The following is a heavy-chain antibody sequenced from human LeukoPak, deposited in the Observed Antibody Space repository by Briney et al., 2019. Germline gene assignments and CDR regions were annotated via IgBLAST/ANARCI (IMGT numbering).Heavy chain of an antibody. CDR3: AKAGVISGWDY. CDR1: GSALSNYP. V-gene: IGHV3-23*01. J-gene: IGHJ4*02. CDR2: IGEEKSGSWT. Sequence: GGSLRLSCAASGSALSNYPMGWVRQAPGKGLEWVSGIGEEKSGSWTKSADSGKGRFTISRDNSENTLYLQMDSLTVDDTAVYYCAKAGVISGWDYWGQGVLVTVSS. D-gene: IGHD3-3*02.